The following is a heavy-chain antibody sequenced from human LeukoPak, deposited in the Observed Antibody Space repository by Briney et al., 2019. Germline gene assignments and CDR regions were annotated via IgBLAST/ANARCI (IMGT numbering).Heavy chain of an antibody. CDR3: ARDNYGDYVYKYWYFDL. CDR1: GFTFSSYW. CDR2: IKQDGSEK. J-gene: IGHJ2*01. V-gene: IGHV3-7*01. Sequence: PGGSLRLSCAASGFTFSSYWMSWVRQAPGEGLEWVANIKQDGSEKYYVDSVKGRFTISRDNAKNSLYLQMNSLRAEDTAVYYCARDNYGDYVYKYWYFDLWGRGTLVTVSS. D-gene: IGHD4-17*01.